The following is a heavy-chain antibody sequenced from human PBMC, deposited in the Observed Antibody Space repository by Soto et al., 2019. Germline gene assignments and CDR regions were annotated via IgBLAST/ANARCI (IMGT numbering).Heavy chain of an antibody. CDR1: GYSISRGDH. CDR2: IYHSGTT. V-gene: IGHV4-38-2*01. CDR3: ARTDNAGYYPY. Sequence: SESLSLSCAVSGYSISRGDHWAWIRQPPGKGLEWVASIYHSGTTYYNPSLTGRLTISVDTSKNEFSLKVSSVTAADSAVYYCARTDNAGYYPYFGQGILVTVYS. J-gene: IGHJ4*02. D-gene: IGHD3-9*01.